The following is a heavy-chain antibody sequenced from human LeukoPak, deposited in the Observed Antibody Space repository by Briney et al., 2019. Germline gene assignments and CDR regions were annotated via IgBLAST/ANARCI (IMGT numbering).Heavy chain of an antibody. CDR2: INHSGST. Sequence: ASETLSLTCAVYGGSFSGYYWSWIRQPPGKGLEWIGEINHSGSTNYNPSLKSRVTISVDTSKNQFSLKLSSVTAADTAVYYCAREGDGDYVSAFDIWGQGTMVTVSS. J-gene: IGHJ3*02. CDR3: AREGDGDYVSAFDI. CDR1: GGSFSGYY. D-gene: IGHD4-17*01. V-gene: IGHV4-34*01.